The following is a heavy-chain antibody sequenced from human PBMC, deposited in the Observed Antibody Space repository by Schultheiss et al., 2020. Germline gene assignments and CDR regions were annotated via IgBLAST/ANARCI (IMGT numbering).Heavy chain of an antibody. CDR1: GFTFSSYG. J-gene: IGHJ4*02. V-gene: IGHV3-33*06. CDR3: VKATGGSVYPHFDY. CDR2: IWYDGSNK. D-gene: IGHD1-26*01. Sequence: GESLKISCAASGFTFSSYGMHWVRQAPGKGLEWVAVIWYDGSNKYYADSVKGRFTISRDNSKNTLYLQMNSLRAEDTAVYYCVKATGGSVYPHFDYWGQGTLVTVSS.